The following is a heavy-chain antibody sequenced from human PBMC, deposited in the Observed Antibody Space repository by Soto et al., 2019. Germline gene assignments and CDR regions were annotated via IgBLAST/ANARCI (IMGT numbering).Heavy chain of an antibody. Sequence: PGGSLRLSCAVSGFIFSDHGMNWVRQAPGKGLEWASSIDEDGSTTHYADSVKGRFTISRDNSKNTLYLQMDSLRAEDTALYYCARVLYGFSYGKCDYWGQGTLVTVSS. CDR3: ARVLYGFSYGKCDY. CDR1: GFIFSDHG. V-gene: IGHV3-23*01. D-gene: IGHD1-1*01. CDR2: IDEDGSTT. J-gene: IGHJ4*02.